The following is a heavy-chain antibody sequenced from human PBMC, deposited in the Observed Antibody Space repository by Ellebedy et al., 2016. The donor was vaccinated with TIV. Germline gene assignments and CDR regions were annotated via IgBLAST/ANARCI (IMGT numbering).Heavy chain of an antibody. CDR2: LYYSGST. CDR3: ARTVPAAIHYFDC. V-gene: IGHV4-61*01. J-gene: IGHJ4*02. Sequence: SETLSLTCTVSGGSVSSGSYYWSWIRQPPGKGLAWIGYLYYSGSTNYNPSLKSRVTISVDTSKNQFSLKLSSVNAADTAVYYCARTVPAAIHYFDCWGQGTLVTVSS. CDR1: GGSVSSGSYY. D-gene: IGHD2-2*02.